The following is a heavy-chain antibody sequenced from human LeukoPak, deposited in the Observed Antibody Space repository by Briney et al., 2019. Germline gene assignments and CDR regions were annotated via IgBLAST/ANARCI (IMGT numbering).Heavy chain of an antibody. V-gene: IGHV3-30-3*01. D-gene: IGHD4-17*01. Sequence: PGRSLRLSCAASGFTFISYAMHWVRQAPGKGLEWVAVISYDGNNKYYADSVKGRFTISRDNSKNTLYLQMNSLRAEDTAVYYCARGHDYGDFYFDYWGQGTLVTVSS. CDR3: ARGHDYGDFYFDY. CDR1: GFTFISYA. J-gene: IGHJ4*02. CDR2: ISYDGNNK.